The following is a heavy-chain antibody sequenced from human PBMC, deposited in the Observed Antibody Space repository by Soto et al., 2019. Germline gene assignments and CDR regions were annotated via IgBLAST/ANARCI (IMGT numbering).Heavy chain of an antibody. CDR3: ARVGGDCSGGCCYLMSWY. V-gene: IGHV1-18*01. CDR2: ISAYNGNR. Sequence: QVPLVQSGAEVKKPGASVKVSCKASGYTFTSYGISWVRQAPGQGLEWMGWISAYNGNRNYAQKLQGIVTMTTDTSTSTAYMELRRLRTDVTAVYYGARVGGDCSGGCCYLMSWYWGQLTLFTVSS. D-gene: IGHD2-15*01. CDR1: GYTFTSYG. J-gene: IGHJ4*02.